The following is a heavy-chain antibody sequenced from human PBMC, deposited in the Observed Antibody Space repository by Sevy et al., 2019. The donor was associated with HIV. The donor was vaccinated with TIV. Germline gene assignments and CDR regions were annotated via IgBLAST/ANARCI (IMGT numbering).Heavy chain of an antibody. CDR2: ISISGRMI. CDR1: GFTFSNYY. CDR3: AKALNPALESMIEVIFRSLKGFDV. J-gene: IGHJ3*01. V-gene: IGHV3-11*01. D-gene: IGHD3-22*01. Sequence: GGSLRLSCAASGFTFSNYYMNWIRQAPGKGLEWVSSISISGRMISYADSVKGRFTISRDNSKNTLYLQMNSLRADDTAVYYCAKALNPALESMIEVIFRSLKGFDVWGQGTMVTVSS.